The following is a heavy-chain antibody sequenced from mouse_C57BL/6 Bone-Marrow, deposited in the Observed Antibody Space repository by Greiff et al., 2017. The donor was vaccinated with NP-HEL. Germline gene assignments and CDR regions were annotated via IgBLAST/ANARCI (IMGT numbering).Heavy chain of an antibody. CDR1: GYTFTDHT. CDR3: ARGITTVVALYYYAMDD. CDR2: IYPRDGST. Sequence: VQLQQSDAELVKPGASVKISCTVSGYTFTDHTIHWMKQRPEQGLEWIGYIYPRDGSTKYTEKFKGKATLTADKSSSTAYMQLNSLTYEDSAVYCCARGITTVVALYYYAMDDWGQGTSVTVSS. J-gene: IGHJ4*01. V-gene: IGHV1-78*01. D-gene: IGHD1-1*01.